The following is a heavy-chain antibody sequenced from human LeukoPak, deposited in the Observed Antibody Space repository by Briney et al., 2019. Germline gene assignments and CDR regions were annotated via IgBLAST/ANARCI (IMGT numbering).Heavy chain of an antibody. CDR2: IYSGGST. J-gene: IGHJ4*02. CDR1: GFTVSSNY. V-gene: IGHV3-66*01. D-gene: IGHD5-18*01. Sequence: GGSLRLSCAASGFTVSSNYMSWVRQAPGKGLEWVSVIYSGGSTYYADSVKGRFTISRDNSKNTLYLQMNSLRAEDTAVYYCARDLPQYSYGFDYWGQGTLVTVSS. CDR3: ARDLPQYSYGFDY.